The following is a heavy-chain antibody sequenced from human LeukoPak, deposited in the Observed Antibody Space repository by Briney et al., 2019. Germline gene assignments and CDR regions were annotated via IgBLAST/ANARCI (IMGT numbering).Heavy chain of an antibody. D-gene: IGHD6-19*01. Sequence: PGGSLRLSCAASGFTFSSYAMSWVRQAPGKGLVWLSRINKDGSSTTYADSVKGRFTISRDNAKNTLYLQMNSLRAEDTAIYYCVRGIEVAGTFSWFDPWGQGTLVTVSS. CDR3: VRGIEVAGTFSWFDP. CDR1: GFTFSSYA. J-gene: IGHJ5*02. CDR2: INKDGSST. V-gene: IGHV3-74*01.